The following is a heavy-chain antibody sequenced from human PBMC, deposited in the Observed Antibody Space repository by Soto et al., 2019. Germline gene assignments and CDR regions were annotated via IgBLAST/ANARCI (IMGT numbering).Heavy chain of an antibody. CDR2: IKSKSDGGTI. Sequence: GSLRLSCAASGFTFSNAWMSWVRQTPGKGLEWVGRIKSKSDGGTIDYAAPVKGRFTISRDDSKNTLYLQMNSLTTEDTAVYYCTSLKYGIDYWGQGTLVTVSS. CDR3: TSLKYGIDY. V-gene: IGHV3-15*01. CDR1: GFTFSNAW. D-gene: IGHD2-2*01. J-gene: IGHJ4*02.